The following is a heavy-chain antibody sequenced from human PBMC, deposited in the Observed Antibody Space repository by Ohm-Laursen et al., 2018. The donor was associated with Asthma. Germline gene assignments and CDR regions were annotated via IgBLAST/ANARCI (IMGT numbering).Heavy chain of an antibody. D-gene: IGHD2-2*01. CDR3: AKEDCSGTSCYYYFDY. CDR2: IDGSGGRT. CDR1: GFAFNKHH. Sequence: SLRLSCTASGFAFNKHHMTWVRQAPGKGLEWVSAIDGSGGRTYYADSVKGRFTISRDNSKNTLYLQMNSLRAEDTAVYYCAKEDCSGTSCYYYFDYWGQGTLVTVSS. J-gene: IGHJ4*02. V-gene: IGHV3-23*01.